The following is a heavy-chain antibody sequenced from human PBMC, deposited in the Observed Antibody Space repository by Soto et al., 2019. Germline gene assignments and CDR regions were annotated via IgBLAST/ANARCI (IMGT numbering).Heavy chain of an antibody. CDR2: IIPIFGKA. D-gene: IGHD2-2*01. J-gene: IGHJ6*02. CDR3: AIGYRSPTSCSYYYYYGMDV. CDR1: RGTCSSDA. V-gene: IGHV1-69*13. Sequence: SVKLSCRDSRGTCSSDAISWLRHAPRHGLEWMGGIIPIFGKANYSQKFQGRVTVTADESTSTAYMERSSLRSEDTAVYYRAIGYRSPTSCSYYYYYGMDVSRQGTTVTVSS.